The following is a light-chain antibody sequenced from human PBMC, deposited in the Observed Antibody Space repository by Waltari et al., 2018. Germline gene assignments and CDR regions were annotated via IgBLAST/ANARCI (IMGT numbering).Light chain of an antibody. CDR1: QSVGSSS. CDR2: RAS. V-gene: IGKV3-20*01. J-gene: IGKJ1*01. CDR3: QQHGTLPAT. Sequence: EIVLTQSPGTASLSPGERVTLSCRASQSVGSSSLAWYQQKPGQAPRLVIYRASRRATGIPDRCSGRGSGTDFSLTISRLEPEDFAVYYCQQHGTLPATFGQGTKVEIK.